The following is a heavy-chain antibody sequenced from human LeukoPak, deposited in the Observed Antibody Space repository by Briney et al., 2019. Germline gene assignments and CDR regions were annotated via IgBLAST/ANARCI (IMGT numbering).Heavy chain of an antibody. D-gene: IGHD2-15*01. V-gene: IGHV4-34*01. J-gene: IGHJ4*02. CDR1: GGSFSGYY. CDR2: INHSGST. CDR3: ATHRSGEGHHYFDY. Sequence: SETLSLTCAVYGGSFSGYYWSWIRQPPGKGLEWIGEINHSGSTNYNPSLKSRVTISVDTSKNQFSLKLSSVTAADTAVYYCATHRSGEGHHYFDYWGQGTLVTVSS.